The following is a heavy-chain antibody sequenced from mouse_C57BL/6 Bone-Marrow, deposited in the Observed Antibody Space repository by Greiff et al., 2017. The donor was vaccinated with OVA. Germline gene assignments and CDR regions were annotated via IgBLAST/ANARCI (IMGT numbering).Heavy chain of an antibody. CDR1: GYTFTSYW. V-gene: IGHV1-59*01. Sequence: QVHVKQPGAELVRPGTSVKLSCKASGYTFTSYWMHWVKQRPGQGLEWIGVIDPSDSYTNYNQKFKGKATLTVDTSSSTAYMQLSSLTSEDSAVYYCARPYAMDYWGQGTTVTVSS. J-gene: IGHJ4*01. CDR2: IDPSDSYT. CDR3: ARPYAMDY.